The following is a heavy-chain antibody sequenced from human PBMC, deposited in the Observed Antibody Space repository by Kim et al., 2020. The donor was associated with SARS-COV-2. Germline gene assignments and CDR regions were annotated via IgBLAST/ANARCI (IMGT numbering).Heavy chain of an antibody. CDR1: GFTFDDYA. CDR2: ISWNSGSI. J-gene: IGHJ3*02. CDR3: AKDTKSWELYSFDI. Sequence: GGSLRLSCAASGFTFDDYAMHWVRQAPGKCLEWVSGISWNSGSIGYVDSVKGRFTISRDNAKNSLYLQMNSLRAEDTALYYCAKDTKSWELYSFDIWGQGTMVTVSS. V-gene: IGHV3-9*01. D-gene: IGHD1-26*01.